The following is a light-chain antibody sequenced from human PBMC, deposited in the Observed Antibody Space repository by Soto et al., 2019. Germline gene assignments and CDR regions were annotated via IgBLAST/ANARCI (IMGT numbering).Light chain of an antibody. CDR2: GAS. CDR3: QQNNNWPPWT. Sequence: EIVLTQSPGTLSLSPGERATLSCRASQSVSSSYLAWYQQKPGQAPSLLIYGASRRATGIPARFSGSGSGTEFTLTISSLQSEDFAVYYCQQNNNWPPWTFGQGTKVDIK. CDR1: QSVSSSY. V-gene: IGKV3-15*01. J-gene: IGKJ1*01.